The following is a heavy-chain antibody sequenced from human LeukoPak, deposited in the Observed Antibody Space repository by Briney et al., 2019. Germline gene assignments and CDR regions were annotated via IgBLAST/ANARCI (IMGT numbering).Heavy chain of an antibody. J-gene: IGHJ4*02. D-gene: IGHD2/OR15-2a*01. CDR2: IWYDGSNK. Sequence: PGRSLRLSCAASGFTFSSYGMHWVRQAPGKGLEWVALIWYDGSNKYYIDSVKGRLTISRDNSKNTLYLQMNSLRAEDTAIYYCAREGPRGNSQFDYWGQGTLVTVSS. CDR1: GFTFSSYG. CDR3: AREGPRGNSQFDY. V-gene: IGHV3-33*01.